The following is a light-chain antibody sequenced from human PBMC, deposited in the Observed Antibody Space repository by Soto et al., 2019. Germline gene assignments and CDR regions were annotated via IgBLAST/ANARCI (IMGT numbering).Light chain of an antibody. V-gene: IGLV2-23*02. CDR3: CSYAGSSLLV. J-gene: IGLJ3*02. CDR2: EVT. Sequence: QSVLTQPASVSGSPGQSITISCTGTSSDVGSYNLVSWYQHLPGKAPKLIIYEVTERPSGISSRFSGSKSGNTASLTISGLQGEDEAYYYCCSYAGSSLLVFGGG. CDR1: SSDVGSYNL.